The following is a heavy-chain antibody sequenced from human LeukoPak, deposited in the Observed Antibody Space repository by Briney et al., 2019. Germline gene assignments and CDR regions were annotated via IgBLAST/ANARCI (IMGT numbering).Heavy chain of an antibody. J-gene: IGHJ5*02. D-gene: IGHD6-13*01. Sequence: TLSLTCTVSGGSISSGGYYWSWIRQHPGKGLEWIGYIYYSGSTYYNPSLKSRVTISVDTSKNQFSLKLSSVTAADTAVYYCARESSSPAGWFDPWGQGTLVTVSS. V-gene: IGHV4-31*03. CDR3: ARESSSPAGWFDP. CDR2: IYYSGST. CDR1: GGSISSGGYY.